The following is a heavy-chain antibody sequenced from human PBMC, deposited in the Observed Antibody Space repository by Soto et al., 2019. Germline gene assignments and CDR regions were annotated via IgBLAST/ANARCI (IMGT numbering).Heavy chain of an antibody. CDR3: ARDPRAGFLEWLLMDV. CDR1: VYTFTSYG. D-gene: IGHD3-3*01. J-gene: IGHJ6*02. V-gene: IGHV1-18*01. Sequence: PSVKVSCKASVYTFTSYGISWVRQAPGEGLEWMGWISAYNGNTNYAQKLQGRVTMTTDTSTSTAYMELRSLRSDDTAVYYCARDPRAGFLEWLLMDVWGQGTTVTVSS. CDR2: ISAYNGNT.